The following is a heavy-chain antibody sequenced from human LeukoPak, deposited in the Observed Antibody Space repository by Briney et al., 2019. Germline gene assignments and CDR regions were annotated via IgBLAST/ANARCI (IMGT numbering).Heavy chain of an antibody. J-gene: IGHJ5*02. CDR3: ARLSHKWFDP. CDR2: IYYSGST. CDR1: GGSISSSDYY. D-gene: IGHD2/OR15-2a*01. Sequence: SETLSLTCTVSGGSISSSDYYWSWIRQPPGKGLEWIGYIYYSGSTTYNPSLKSRVTISVDTSKNQFSLKLSSVTAADTAVYYCARLSHKWFDPWGQGTLVTVSS. V-gene: IGHV4-61*08.